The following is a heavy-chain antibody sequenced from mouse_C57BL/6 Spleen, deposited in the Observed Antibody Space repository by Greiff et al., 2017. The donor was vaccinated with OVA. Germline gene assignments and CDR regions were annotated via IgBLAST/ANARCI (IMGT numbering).Heavy chain of an antibody. D-gene: IGHD1-1*01. J-gene: IGHJ2*01. CDR2: IDPENGDT. CDR1: GFNIKDDY. Sequence: VQLQQSGAELVRPGASVKLSCTASGFNIKDDYMHWVKQRPEQGLEWIGWIDPENGDTEYASKFQGKATITAETSSNTAYLQLSSLTSEDTAVYYCTTYYYGSSLDYWGQGTTLTVSS. V-gene: IGHV14-4*01. CDR3: TTYYYGSSLDY.